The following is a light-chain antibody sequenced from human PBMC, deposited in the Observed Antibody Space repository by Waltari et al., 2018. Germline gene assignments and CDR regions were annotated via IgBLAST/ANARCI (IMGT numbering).Light chain of an antibody. Sequence: QSALTQPRSVSGSPGQSVTIPCTGTSGDVGGYNYVSWYQQHPGKAPKLIIYDVTKRPSGVPYRFSGSNSGNTASLTISGLQTEDEAHYYCCSYAGSYTPVFGGGTKLTVL. J-gene: IGLJ3*02. V-gene: IGLV2-11*01. CDR1: SGDVGGYNY. CDR3: CSYAGSYTPV. CDR2: DVT.